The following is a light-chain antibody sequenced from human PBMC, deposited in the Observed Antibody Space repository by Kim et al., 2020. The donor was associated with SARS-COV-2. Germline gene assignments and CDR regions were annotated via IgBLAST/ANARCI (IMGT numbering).Light chain of an antibody. CDR2: GQN. CDR3: NSRDSSANHLV. CDR1: TLRSDY. V-gene: IGLV3-19*01. J-gene: IGLJ2*01. Sequence: SSELTQDPTLSVALGQTVRITCQGDTLRSDYTTWLQQRPGQAPVLVIYGQNKRPSGIPDRFSGSTSGNTASLTITGAQAEDEAVYYCNSRDSSANHLVFGGGTKLTVL.